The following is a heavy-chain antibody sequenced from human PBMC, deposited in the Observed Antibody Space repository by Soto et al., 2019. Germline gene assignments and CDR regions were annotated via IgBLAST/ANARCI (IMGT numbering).Heavy chain of an antibody. V-gene: IGHV1-69*02. J-gene: IGHJ4*02. CDR3: ARPSFPGYCSGGSCNYFDY. D-gene: IGHD2-15*01. CDR1: GGTFSSYT. Sequence: QVQLVQSGAEVKKPGSSVKVSCKASGGTFSSYTISWVRQAPGQGLEWMGRIIPILGIANYAQKFQGRVTITAEKSPSTAYMELSSLRSEDTAVYYCARPSFPGYCSGGSCNYFDYWGQGTLVTVSS. CDR2: IIPILGIA.